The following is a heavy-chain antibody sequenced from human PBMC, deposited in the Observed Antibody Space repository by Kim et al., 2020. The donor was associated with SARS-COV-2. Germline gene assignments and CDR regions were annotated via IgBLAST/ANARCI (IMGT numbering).Heavy chain of an antibody. CDR3: ARVAGAAATSISDY. D-gene: IGHD6-13*01. V-gene: IGHV3-21*01. Sequence: ADSVKGRLTISRDNAKNSLYLQMNSLRAEDTAVYYCARVAGAAATSISDYWGQGTLVTVSS. J-gene: IGHJ4*02.